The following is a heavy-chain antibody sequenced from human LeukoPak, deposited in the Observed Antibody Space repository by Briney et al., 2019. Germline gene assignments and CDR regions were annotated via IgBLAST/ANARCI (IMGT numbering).Heavy chain of an antibody. V-gene: IGHV3-21*01. J-gene: IGHJ2*01. Sequence: GGSLRLSCAASGFTFSSYSMNWVRQAPGKGLEWVSSISSSSSYIYYAGSVKGRFTISRDNAKNSLYLQMNSLRAEDTAVYYCARDLRTTVTTSTYLDLWGRGTLVTVSS. CDR2: ISSSSSYI. CDR3: ARDLRTTVTTSTYLDL. D-gene: IGHD4-17*01. CDR1: GFTFSSYS.